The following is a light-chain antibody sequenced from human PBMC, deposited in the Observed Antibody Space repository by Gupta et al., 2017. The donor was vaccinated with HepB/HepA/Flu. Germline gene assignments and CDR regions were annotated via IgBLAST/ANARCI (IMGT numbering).Light chain of an antibody. Sequence: QSALTQPASVPGSPGQSLTISCTGTSRDVGGYNYVSWYQQHPDKAPKLMIYDVSDRPSGVSNRFSGSKSGNTASLTISDLQAEDEADYYCSSFTRSNTVVFGGGTKLTVL. CDR1: SRDVGGYNY. CDR3: SSFTRSNTVV. V-gene: IGLV2-14*03. J-gene: IGLJ2*01. CDR2: DVS.